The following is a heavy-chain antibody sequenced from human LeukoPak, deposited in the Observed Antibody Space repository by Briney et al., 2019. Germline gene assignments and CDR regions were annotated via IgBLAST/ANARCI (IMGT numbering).Heavy chain of an antibody. CDR1: GFTFSDYS. J-gene: IGHJ4*02. V-gene: IGHV3-48*01. Sequence: GGSLRLSCAASGFTFSDYSMNWVRQAPGKGLEWISYIGSDSGNTNYADSVKGRFTISGDKAKNSLYLQMNSLRVEDTAVYYCARDYKYAFDNWGQGTLVTVSS. D-gene: IGHD5-24*01. CDR3: ARDYKYAFDN. CDR2: IGSDSGNT.